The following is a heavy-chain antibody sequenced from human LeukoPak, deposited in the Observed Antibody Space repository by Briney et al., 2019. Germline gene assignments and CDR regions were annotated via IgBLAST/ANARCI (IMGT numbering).Heavy chain of an antibody. CDR1: GGSFSGYY. Sequence: SETLSLTCAVYGGSFSGYYWSWIRQPPGKGLEWIGEINHSGSTNYNPSLKSRVTISVDTSKNQFSLKLSSVTAADTAVYYCARHPRRWELPNYWGQGTLVTVSS. D-gene: IGHD1-26*01. V-gene: IGHV4-34*01. J-gene: IGHJ4*02. CDR2: INHSGST. CDR3: ARHPRRWELPNY.